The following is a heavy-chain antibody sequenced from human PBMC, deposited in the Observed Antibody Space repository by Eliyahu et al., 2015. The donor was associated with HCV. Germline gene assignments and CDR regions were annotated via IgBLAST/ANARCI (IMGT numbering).Heavy chain of an antibody. CDR2: IKQDGSEK. Sequence: EVQLVESGGGLVQPGGSLRLSCAASGFTFSSYWMSWVRQAPGKGLEGVANIKQDGSEKYYVDSVKGRFTISRDNAKNSLYLQMNSLRAEDTAVYYCARVTGYSRRSYWGQGTRGHRLL. CDR3: ARVTGYSRRSY. J-gene: IGHJ4*02. CDR1: GFTFSSYW. D-gene: IGHD6-13*01. V-gene: IGHV3-7*01.